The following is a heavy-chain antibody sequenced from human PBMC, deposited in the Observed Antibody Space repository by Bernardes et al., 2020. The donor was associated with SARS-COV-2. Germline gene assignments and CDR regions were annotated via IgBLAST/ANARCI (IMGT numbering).Heavy chain of an antibody. CDR3: ARSYCTSIRCDWRAGYYAMDV. D-gene: IGHD2-2*01. J-gene: IGHJ6*02. CDR2: MYYSGST. V-gene: IGHV4-39*01. CDR1: GGSMTSSPDD. Sequence: SETLSLTCTVSGGSMTSSPDDWGWIRQPPGKEVEWIGTMYYSGSTHYNPSLKSRVTISLDTSKNQFSLKLTSVTAADTAVYYCARSYCTSIRCDWRAGYYAMDVWGQGTTVTVSS.